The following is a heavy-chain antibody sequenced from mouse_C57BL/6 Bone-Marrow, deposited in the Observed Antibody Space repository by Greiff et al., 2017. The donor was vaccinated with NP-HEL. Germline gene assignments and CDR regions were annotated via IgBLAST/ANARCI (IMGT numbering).Heavy chain of an antibody. J-gene: IGHJ3*01. D-gene: IGHD3-2*02. CDR1: GYTFTSYW. V-gene: IGHV1-69*01. Sequence: QVQLQQPGAELVMPGASVKLSCKASGYTFTSYWMHWVKQRPGQGLEWIGEIDPSDSYTNYNQKFKGKSTLTVDKSSSTAYMQLSSLTSEDTAVYYCTTGGSGTGGFAYWGQGTLVTVSA. CDR2: IDPSDSYT. CDR3: TTGGSGTGGFAY.